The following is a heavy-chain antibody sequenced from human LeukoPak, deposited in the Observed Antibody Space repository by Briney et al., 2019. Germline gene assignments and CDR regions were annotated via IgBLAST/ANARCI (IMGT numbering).Heavy chain of an antibody. CDR2: MNIDGSEK. J-gene: IGHJ4*02. V-gene: IGHV3-7*01. Sequence: GGSLRLSCAASGFTFISYWMGWVRQAPGKRPEWVANMNIDGSEKYYADSVKGRFTISRDNARNSVYLQMNGLRVEDTAVYYCARRYFDYWGQGTLVTVSS. CDR1: GFTFISYW. CDR3: ARRYFDY.